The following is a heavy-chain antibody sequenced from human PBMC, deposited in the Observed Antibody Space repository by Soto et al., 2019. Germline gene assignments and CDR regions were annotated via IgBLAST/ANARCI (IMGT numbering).Heavy chain of an antibody. CDR3: ARREYNHGSFDY. CDR1: GGSISSSGYY. Sequence: PSETLSLTCTVSGGSISSSGYYWGWIRQPPGKGLEWIASIYYSGSTYYNPSLKSRVTISVDTSKNQFSLKLSSVTAADTAVYYCARREYNHGSFDYWGQGTLVTV. J-gene: IGHJ4*02. D-gene: IGHD5-18*01. V-gene: IGHV4-39*01. CDR2: IYYSGST.